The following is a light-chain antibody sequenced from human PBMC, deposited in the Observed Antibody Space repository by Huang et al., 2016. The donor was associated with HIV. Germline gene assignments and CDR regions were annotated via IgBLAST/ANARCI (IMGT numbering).Light chain of an antibody. CDR1: QGISSY. V-gene: IGKV1-9*01. J-gene: IGKJ5*01. CDR3: QQVNSYPLT. Sequence: IQLTQSPSSLSASVGDRVTITCRASQGISSYLAWYQKKPGKAPKLLISAASTLQSWVPSRFSGSGSGTDFTLTISSLQPEDFATYYCQQVNSYPLTFGQGTRLEI. CDR2: AAS.